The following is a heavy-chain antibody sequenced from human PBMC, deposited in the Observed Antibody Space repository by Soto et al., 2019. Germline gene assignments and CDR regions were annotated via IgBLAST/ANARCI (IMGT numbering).Heavy chain of an antibody. J-gene: IGHJ4*02. Sequence: ASVKVSCKASGYTFTSYDINWVRQATGQGLEWMGWMNPNSGNTGYAQKFQGRVTMTRNTSISTAYMELSSLRSEDTAVYYCARVGYSSSWYGCLSGCSHHFDYWGQGTLVTVSS. CDR3: ARVGYSSSWYGCLSGCSHHFDY. D-gene: IGHD6-13*01. CDR2: MNPNSGNT. V-gene: IGHV1-8*01. CDR1: GYTFTSYD.